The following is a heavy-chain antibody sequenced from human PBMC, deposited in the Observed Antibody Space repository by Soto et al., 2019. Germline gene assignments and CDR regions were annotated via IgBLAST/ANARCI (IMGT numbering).Heavy chain of an antibody. CDR1: GYIFTSYG. CDR2: VSTYNGNT. D-gene: IGHD5-18*01. CDR3: PTVTEQRWLSA. J-gene: IGHJ5*02. Sequence: QVQLVQSGAEVKKPGASVKVSCKASGYIFTSYGISWVRQAPGQGLEWVGRVSTYNGNTKYAQKLQGRVTMTTDTSASLANMALRSPSLEATAVITCPTVTEQRWLSAWAKGPLVT. V-gene: IGHV1-18*01.